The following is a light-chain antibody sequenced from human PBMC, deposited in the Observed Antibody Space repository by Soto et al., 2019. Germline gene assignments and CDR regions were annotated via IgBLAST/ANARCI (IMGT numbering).Light chain of an antibody. CDR1: SSDVGGYNY. J-gene: IGLJ1*01. V-gene: IGLV2-14*01. Sequence: QSALIQPASVSGSPGQSITISCTGTSSDVGGYNYVSWYQQHPGKAPKLMIYDVSNRPSGVSNRFSGSKSGNTASLTISGLQAEDEADYYCSSYTSSSTLIVFGTGTKVTVL. CDR2: DVS. CDR3: SSYTSSSTLIV.